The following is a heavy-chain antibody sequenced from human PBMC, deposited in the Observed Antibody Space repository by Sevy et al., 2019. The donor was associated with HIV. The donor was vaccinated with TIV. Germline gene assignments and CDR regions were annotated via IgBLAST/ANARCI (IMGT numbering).Heavy chain of an antibody. CDR3: ASTSVIVVVPAATGVDYYGMDV. D-gene: IGHD2-2*01. V-gene: IGHV1-69*13. CDR2: IIPIFGTA. Sequence: ASVKVSCKASGGTFSSYAISWVRQAPGQGLEWMGGIIPIFGTANYAQKFQGRVTITADESTGTAYMELSSLRSEDTAVYYCASTSVIVVVPAATGVDYYGMDVWGQGTTVTVSS. CDR1: GGTFSSYA. J-gene: IGHJ6*02.